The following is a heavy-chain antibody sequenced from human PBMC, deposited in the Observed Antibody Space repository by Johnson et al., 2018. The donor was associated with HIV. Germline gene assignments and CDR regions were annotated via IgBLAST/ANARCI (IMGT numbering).Heavy chain of an antibody. J-gene: IGHJ3*02. CDR2: INQDGSEK. D-gene: IGHD3-10*01. V-gene: IGHV3-7*05. Sequence: VQLVESGGGLVQPGGSLRLSCADSGFTFSSYWMNWVRQAPGKGLEWLANINQDGSEKYYVDSVKGRFTISRDNAKNSLYLQMNSLRAEDTAVYYCARVRGKIPRGAFDIWGQGTMATVSS. CDR3: ARVRGKIPRGAFDI. CDR1: GFTFSSYW.